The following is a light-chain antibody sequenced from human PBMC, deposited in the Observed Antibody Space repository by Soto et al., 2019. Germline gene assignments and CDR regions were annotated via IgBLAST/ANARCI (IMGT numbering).Light chain of an antibody. Sequence: DIPMTQSPSSLSASVGDRLTITCRASQGISTYLNWYQQKPGKAPKLLIYAASTLQSADPSRFSGSGSETDFTLTISSLQPEDFATYSCQQNYSATWTFGQGTKVEIK. CDR1: QGISTY. V-gene: IGKV1-39*01. J-gene: IGKJ1*01. CDR2: AAS. CDR3: QQNYSATWT.